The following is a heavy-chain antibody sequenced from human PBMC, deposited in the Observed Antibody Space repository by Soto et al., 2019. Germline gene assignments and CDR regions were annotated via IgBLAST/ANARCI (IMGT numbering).Heavy chain of an antibody. CDR1: GGSISSGGYS. J-gene: IGHJ4*02. CDR3: ARDYGSGTPGYFDY. V-gene: IGHV4-30-2*01. D-gene: IGHD3-10*01. CDR2: IYHSGST. Sequence: SETLSLTCAASGGSISSGGYSWSWIRQPPGKGLEWIGYIYHSGSTYYNPSLKSRVTISVDRSKNQFSLKLSSVTAADTAVYYCARDYGSGTPGYFDYWGQGTLVTVSS.